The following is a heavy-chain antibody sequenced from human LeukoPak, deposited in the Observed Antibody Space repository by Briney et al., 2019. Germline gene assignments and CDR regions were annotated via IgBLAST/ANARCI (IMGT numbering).Heavy chain of an antibody. CDR3: ARSSGYYFEYFHH. CDR1: GESLSGYY. D-gene: IGHD3-22*01. V-gene: IGHV4-34*01. CDR2: INHSGST. J-gene: IGHJ1*01. Sequence: SETLSLTCAVYGESLSGYYWSWIRQSPGKGLEWIGEINHSGSTNYNPSLKSRVTISVDTSKNQFSLKLSSVTAADTAIYYCARSSGYYFEYFHHWGQGTLVTVSS.